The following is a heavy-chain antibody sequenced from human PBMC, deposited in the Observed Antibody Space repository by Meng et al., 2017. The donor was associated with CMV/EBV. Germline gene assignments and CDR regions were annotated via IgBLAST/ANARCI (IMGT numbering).Heavy chain of an antibody. CDR3: ARLSGSGTTSTGYHYAFDS. CDR1: GGSISSGDYY. Sequence: QRQESGPGLVSPSLPLHLPCSVSGGSISSGDYYWIWIRQPPGKRLEWIGYIYYSGTTYYNPSLESRVTISVDTSKNQFSLNLSSVTAADTAVYYCARLSGSGTTSTGYHYAFDSWGQGTLVTVSS. D-gene: IGHD3-22*01. CDR2: IYYSGTT. J-gene: IGHJ4*02. V-gene: IGHV4-30-4*08.